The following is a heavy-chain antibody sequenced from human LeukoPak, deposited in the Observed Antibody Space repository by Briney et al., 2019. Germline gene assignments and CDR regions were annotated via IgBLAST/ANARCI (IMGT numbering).Heavy chain of an antibody. Sequence: GGSLRLSCAASGFTVSSNSMSWVRQAPAQGLEWVSVIYSGGDTYYADSVKGRFTISRDNSKNTLYLQMNSLRAEDTAVYYCARDYDGFDYWGQGTLVTVSS. CDR2: IYSGGDT. CDR3: ARDYDGFDY. D-gene: IGHD3-22*01. V-gene: IGHV3-53*01. J-gene: IGHJ4*02. CDR1: GFTVSSNS.